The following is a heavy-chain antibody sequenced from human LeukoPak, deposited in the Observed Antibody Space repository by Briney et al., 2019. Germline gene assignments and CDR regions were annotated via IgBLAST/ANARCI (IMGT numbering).Heavy chain of an antibody. Sequence: ASVKVSCKASGYTFTGYYMRWVRQAPGQGLEWMGWINPNSGGTNYAQKFQGRVTMTRDTSISTAYMELSRLRSDDTAVYYCARDPGLDYYDSSGYRDRVDYWGQGTLVTVSS. CDR2: INPNSGGT. J-gene: IGHJ4*02. CDR3: ARDPGLDYYDSSGYRDRVDY. V-gene: IGHV1-2*02. D-gene: IGHD3-22*01. CDR1: GYTFTGYY.